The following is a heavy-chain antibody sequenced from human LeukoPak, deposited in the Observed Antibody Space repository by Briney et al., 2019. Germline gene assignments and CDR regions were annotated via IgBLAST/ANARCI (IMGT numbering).Heavy chain of an antibody. J-gene: IGHJ4*02. D-gene: IGHD5-18*01. CDR3: ARAYDKWRGYSYGHYFFDY. CDR1: DGSISNYY. Sequence: SETLSLTCTVSDGSISNYYWTWIRQPAGKGLEWIGHIYTSGSTTYNPSLQSRVTMSVDTSKKQFSLELSSVTAADTAIYYCARAYDKWRGYSYGHYFFDYWGQGALVTVSS. CDR2: IYTSGST. V-gene: IGHV4-4*07.